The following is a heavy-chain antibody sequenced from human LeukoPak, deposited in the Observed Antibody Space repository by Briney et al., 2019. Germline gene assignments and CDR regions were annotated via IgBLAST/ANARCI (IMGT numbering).Heavy chain of an antibody. CDR1: GFNFSDVW. CDR2: IKTKTDGRAT. CDR3: VTRITSTGDY. J-gene: IGHJ4*02. D-gene: IGHD3-16*01. Sequence: GGSLRVSCEASGFNFSDVWMNWVRRAPGKGLEWIGRIKTKTDGRATEYAAPAKGRFTISRDDSKSTVYLHMNSLKTEDTALYYCVTRITSTGDYWGQGTLVTVSS. V-gene: IGHV3-15*01.